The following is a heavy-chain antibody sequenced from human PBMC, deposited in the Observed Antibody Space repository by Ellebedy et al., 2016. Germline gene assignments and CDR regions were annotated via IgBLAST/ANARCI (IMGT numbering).Heavy chain of an antibody. CDR3: ARVGGSSGWYQDY. CDR1: GFTFSDYY. CDR2: ISSSGSTI. J-gene: IGHJ4*02. D-gene: IGHD6-19*01. Sequence: GESLKISCAASGFTFSDYYMSWILQAPGKGLEWVSYISSSGSTIYYADSVKGRFTISRDNAKNSLYLQMNSLRAEDTAVYYCARVGGSSGWYQDYWGQGTLVTVSS. V-gene: IGHV3-11*01.